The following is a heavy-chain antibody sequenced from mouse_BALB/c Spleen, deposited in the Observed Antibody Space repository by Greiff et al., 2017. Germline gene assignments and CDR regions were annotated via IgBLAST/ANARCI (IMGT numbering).Heavy chain of an antibody. V-gene: IGHV5-17*02. Sequence: EVQLVESGGGLVQPGGSRKLSCAASGFTFSSFGMHWVRQAPEKGLEWVAYISSGSSTIYYADTVKGRFTISRDNPKNTLFLQMTSLRSEDTAMYYCARVYYYGSSYGFAYWGQGTLVTVSA. CDR3: ARVYYYGSSYGFAY. CDR2: ISSGSSTI. CDR1: GFTFSSFG. J-gene: IGHJ3*01. D-gene: IGHD1-1*01.